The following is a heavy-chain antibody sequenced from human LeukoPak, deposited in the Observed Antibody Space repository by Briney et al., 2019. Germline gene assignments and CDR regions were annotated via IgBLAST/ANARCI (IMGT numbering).Heavy chain of an antibody. D-gene: IGHD6-19*01. V-gene: IGHV3-21*01. Sequence: GGSLRLPCAASGFTFSSYSMNWVRQAPGKGLEWVSSISSSSSYIYYADSVKGRFTISRDNAKNSLYLQMNSLRAEDTAVYYCARDTAVAGTYDYWGQGTLVTVSS. J-gene: IGHJ4*02. CDR2: ISSSSSYI. CDR3: ARDTAVAGTYDY. CDR1: GFTFSSYS.